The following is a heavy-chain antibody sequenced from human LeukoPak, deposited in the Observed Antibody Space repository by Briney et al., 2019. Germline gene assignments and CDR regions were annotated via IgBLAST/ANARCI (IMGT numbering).Heavy chain of an antibody. V-gene: IGHV3-21*01. CDR1: GFTFTIAW. J-gene: IGHJ4*02. D-gene: IGHD3-16*01. CDR2: INSDSSLM. CDR3: IRDLFDDYSLDY. Sequence: PGGSLRLSCVASGFTFTIAWMNWVRQAPGKGLEWVSSINSDSSLMYYAESVKGRFTISRDNARNSLYLQMSSLRVEDTAVYYCIRDLFDDYSLDYWGQGALVTVSS.